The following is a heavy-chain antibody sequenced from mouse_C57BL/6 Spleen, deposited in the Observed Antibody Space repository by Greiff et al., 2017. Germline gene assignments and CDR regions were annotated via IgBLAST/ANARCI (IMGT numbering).Heavy chain of an antibody. Sequence: QVQLQQPGAELVKPGASVKLSCKASGYTFTSYWMQWVKQRPGQGLEWIGEIDPSDSYTNYNQKFKGKATLTVDTSSSTAYMQLSSLTSEDSAVYDCARRAKGCAYWGQGTLVTVSA. D-gene: IGHD3-1*01. CDR1: GYTFTSYW. V-gene: IGHV1-50*01. CDR2: IDPSDSYT. J-gene: IGHJ3*01. CDR3: ARRAKGCAY.